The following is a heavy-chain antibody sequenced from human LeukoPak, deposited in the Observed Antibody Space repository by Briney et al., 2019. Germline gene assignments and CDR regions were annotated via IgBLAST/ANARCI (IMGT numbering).Heavy chain of an antibody. CDR3: ARVRQQLSRKYYYYYYMDV. J-gene: IGHJ6*03. V-gene: IGHV1-69*06. D-gene: IGHD6-13*01. CDR1: GGTFSSYA. Sequence: SVKVSFKASGGTFSSYAISWVRQAPGQGLEWMGGIIPIFGTANYAQKFQGRVTITADKSTSTAYMELSSLRSEDTAVYYCARVRQQLSRKYYYYYYMDVWGKGTTVTVSS. CDR2: IIPIFGTA.